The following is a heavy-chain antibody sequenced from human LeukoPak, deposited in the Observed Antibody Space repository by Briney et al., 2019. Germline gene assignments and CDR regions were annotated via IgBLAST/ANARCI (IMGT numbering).Heavy chain of an antibody. CDR2: ISSDGSST. J-gene: IGHJ4*02. D-gene: IGHD1-26*01. Sequence: GGSLRLSCAASGFTFSSYWMHWVRQAPGRGLVWVSRISSDGSSTTYADSVKGRFTISRDNAKNTLYLQMNSLRAEDTAVYYCARGYSGSYRVDYWGQGTLVTVSS. CDR1: GFTFSSYW. CDR3: ARGYSGSYRVDY. V-gene: IGHV3-74*01.